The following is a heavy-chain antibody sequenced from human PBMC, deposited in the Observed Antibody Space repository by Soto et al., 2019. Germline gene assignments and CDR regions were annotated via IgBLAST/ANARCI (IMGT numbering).Heavy chain of an antibody. J-gene: IGHJ4*02. CDR1: GFTFSSYA. CDR2: ISGSGGST. CDR3: AKVGEQQLVRGLDY. Sequence: EVQLLESGGGLVQPGGSLRLSCAASGFTFSSYAMSWVRQAPGKGLEWVSAISGSGGSTYYADSVKGRFTISRDNSKNTLSLQMNSLRAEDTAVYYCAKVGEQQLVRGLDYWGQGTLVTVSS. D-gene: IGHD6-13*01. V-gene: IGHV3-23*01.